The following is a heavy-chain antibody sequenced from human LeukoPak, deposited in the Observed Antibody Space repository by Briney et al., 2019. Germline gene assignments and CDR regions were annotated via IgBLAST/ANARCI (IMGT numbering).Heavy chain of an antibody. CDR2: INHSGST. J-gene: IGHJ6*02. V-gene: IGHV4-34*01. D-gene: IGHD2-15*01. CDR3: ARGPAATPLFYYYYGMDV. Sequence: SETLSLTCTVSNGSISRQYWSWIRRPPGKGLEWIGEINHSGSTNYNPSLKSRVTISVDTSKNQFSLKLSSVTAADTAVYYCARGPAATPLFYYYYGMDVWGQGTTVTVSS. CDR1: NGSISRQY.